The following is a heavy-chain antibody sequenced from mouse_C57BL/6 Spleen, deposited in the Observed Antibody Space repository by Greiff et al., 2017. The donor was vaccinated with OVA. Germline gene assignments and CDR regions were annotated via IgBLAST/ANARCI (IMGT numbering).Heavy chain of an antibody. D-gene: IGHD4-1*01. CDR1: GYAFSSSW. Sequence: QVQLQQSGPELVKPGASVKISCKASGYAFSSSWMNWVKQRPGTGLEWIGRIYPGDGDTNYNGKFKGKATLTADKSSSTAYMQLSSLTSEDSAVYFCAQTADFDDWGQGTTLTVSS. V-gene: IGHV1-82*01. CDR2: IYPGDGDT. J-gene: IGHJ2*01. CDR3: AQTADFDD.